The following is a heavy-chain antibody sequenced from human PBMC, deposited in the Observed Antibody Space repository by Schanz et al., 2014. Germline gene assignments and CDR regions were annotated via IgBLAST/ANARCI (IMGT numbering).Heavy chain of an antibody. J-gene: IGHJ4*02. V-gene: IGHV3-23*04. CDR2: ISGSGGNT. CDR1: GFTFSAYA. CDR3: AKDAENTAMITDYFDY. Sequence: EVQLVESGGGVVQPGGSLRLSCAASGFTFSAYAMTWVRQIPGKGLEWVSAISGSGGNTYYADAVRGRFTISRDNSKTTVYLQMNSLRAEDTAVYYCAKDAENTAMITDYFDYWGQGTLVTVSS. D-gene: IGHD5-18*01.